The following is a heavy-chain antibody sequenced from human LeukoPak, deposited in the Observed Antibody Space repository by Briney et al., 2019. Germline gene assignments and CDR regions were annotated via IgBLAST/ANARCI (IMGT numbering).Heavy chain of an antibody. V-gene: IGHV3-23*01. J-gene: IGHJ4*02. CDR1: GFTFSSYA. Sequence: GGSLRLSCAASGFTFSSYAMSWVCQAPGKGLEWVSAISGSGGSTYYADSVKGRFTISRDNSKNTLYLQMNSLRAEDTAVYYCAKDQIATVEPYYFDYWGQGTLVTVSS. CDR3: AKDQIATVEPYYFDY. CDR2: ISGSGGST. D-gene: IGHD4-23*01.